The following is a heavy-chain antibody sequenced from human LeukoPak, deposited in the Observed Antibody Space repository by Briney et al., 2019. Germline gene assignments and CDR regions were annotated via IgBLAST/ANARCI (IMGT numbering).Heavy chain of an antibody. CDR3: ARGGVTISPRYYYGMDV. CDR1: GGSFSGYC. D-gene: IGHD3-9*01. CDR2: INHSGST. V-gene: IGHV4-34*01. Sequence: SETLSLTCPVYGGSFSGYCWSWIRQPPGKGLEWIGEINHSGSTNYNPSLKSRVTISVDTSKNQFSLKLSSVTAADTAVYYCARGGVTISPRYYYGMDVWGKGTAVTVSS. J-gene: IGHJ6*04.